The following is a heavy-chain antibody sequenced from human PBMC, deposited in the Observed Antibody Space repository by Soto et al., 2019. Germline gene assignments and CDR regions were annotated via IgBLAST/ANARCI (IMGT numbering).Heavy chain of an antibody. V-gene: IGHV3-48*01. Sequence: GGSLRLSCAAPGFTPRRLSMNWGRPAPGKGPGGVSNISSSSSTIYYADSVKGRFTISRDKSENTVVLQMNSVRAEDTAVYYCARLGPYASGTYSFRHNRFDPWGQGTQVTVSS. CDR3: ARLGPYASGTYSFRHNRFDP. J-gene: IGHJ5*02. D-gene: IGHD3-10*01. CDR2: ISSSSSTI. CDR1: GFTPRRLS.